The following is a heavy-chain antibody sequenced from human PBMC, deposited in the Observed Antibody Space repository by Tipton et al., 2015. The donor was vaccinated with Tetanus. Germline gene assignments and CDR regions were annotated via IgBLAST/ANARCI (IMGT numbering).Heavy chain of an antibody. Sequence: QLVQSGAEVKKPGASVKVSCKASGYTFTSYYMHWVRQAPGQGLEWMGIINPSGGSTSYAQKFQGRVTMTRDTSTSTVYMELSSLRSEDTAVYYCARDMKPDNQQWLVRKYYYGMDVWGQGTTVTVSS. CDR3: ARDMKPDNQQWLVRKYYYGMDV. V-gene: IGHV1-46*01. D-gene: IGHD6-19*01. CDR2: INPSGGST. CDR1: GYTFTSYY. J-gene: IGHJ6*02.